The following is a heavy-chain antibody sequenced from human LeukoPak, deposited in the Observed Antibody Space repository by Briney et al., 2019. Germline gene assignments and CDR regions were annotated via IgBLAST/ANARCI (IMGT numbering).Heavy chain of an antibody. CDR1: GGSISSYY. Sequence: SETLSLTCTVSGGSISSYYWSWIRQPPGKGLEWIGYIYYSGSTNYNPSLKSRVTISVDASKNQFSLKLSSVTAADTAVYYCARAEDYGDYGDAFDIWGQGTMVTVSS. V-gene: IGHV4-59*01. CDR3: ARAEDYGDYGDAFDI. D-gene: IGHD4-17*01. CDR2: IYYSGST. J-gene: IGHJ3*02.